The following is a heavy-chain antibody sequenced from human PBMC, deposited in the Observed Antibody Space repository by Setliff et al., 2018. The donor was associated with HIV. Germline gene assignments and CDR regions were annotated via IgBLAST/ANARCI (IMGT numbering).Heavy chain of an antibody. CDR2: IYYSGNT. V-gene: IGHV4-59*11. Sequence: PSETLSLTCTISGGFISNHYWSWIRQPPGKGLEWIGYIYYSGNTNYNPSLKSRVTISIDTSKSQFSLKLTSVSAADTAMYYCARGRRRSSTPYYFDYWGQGTLVTVSS. CDR3: ARGRRRSSTPYYFDY. J-gene: IGHJ4*02. CDR1: GGFISNHY.